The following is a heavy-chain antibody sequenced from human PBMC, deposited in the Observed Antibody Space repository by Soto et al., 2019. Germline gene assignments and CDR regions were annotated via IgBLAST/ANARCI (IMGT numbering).Heavy chain of an antibody. Sequence: GSLRLSCAASGFTFSSYSMNWVRQAPGKGLEWVSSISSSSSYIYYADSVKGRFTISRDNAKNSLYLQMNSLRAEDTAVYYCARDLSPRGYSYGYNYGMDVWGQGTTVTVSS. CDR1: GFTFSSYS. CDR3: ARDLSPRGYSYGYNYGMDV. J-gene: IGHJ6*02. CDR2: ISSSSSYI. D-gene: IGHD5-18*01. V-gene: IGHV3-21*01.